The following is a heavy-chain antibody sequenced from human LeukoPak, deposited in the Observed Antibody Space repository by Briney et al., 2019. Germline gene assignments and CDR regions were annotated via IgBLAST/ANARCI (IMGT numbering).Heavy chain of an antibody. CDR2: INPNRGGT. CDR1: GYTFTGYY. D-gene: IGHD6-13*01. Sequence: GASVKVSCKASGYTFTGYYMHWVRQAPGPGLEWMGWINPNRGGTNYAQKFQGRVTMTRDTSISTAYMELSRLRSDDTAVYYCARDYQGSSWPDYWGQGTLVTVSS. CDR3: ARDYQGSSWPDY. J-gene: IGHJ4*02. V-gene: IGHV1-2*02.